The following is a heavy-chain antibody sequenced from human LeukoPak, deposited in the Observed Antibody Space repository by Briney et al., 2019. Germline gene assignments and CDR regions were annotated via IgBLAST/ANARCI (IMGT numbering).Heavy chain of an antibody. J-gene: IGHJ5*02. CDR2: ISYDGSNK. CDR3: AKTLGFDP. Sequence: GRSLRLSCVASGFTFSSYGMHWVRQAPGKGLEWVAVISYDGSNKYYADSVKGRFTISRDNSKNTLYLQMNSLRAEDTAVYYCAKTLGFDPWGQGTLVTVSS. CDR1: GFTFSSYG. V-gene: IGHV3-30*18.